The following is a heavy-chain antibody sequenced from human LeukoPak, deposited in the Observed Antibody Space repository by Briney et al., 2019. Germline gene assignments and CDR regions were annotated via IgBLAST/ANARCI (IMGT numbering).Heavy chain of an antibody. CDR2: VYSSGST. CDR3: ARDTSSVGAFDI. V-gene: IGHV4-4*08. D-gene: IGHD3-22*01. CDR1: GGSISNYY. J-gene: IGHJ3*02. Sequence: SETLSLTCTVSGGSISNYYWSWIRQPPGRGLEWIGYVYSSGSTNYNPSLKSRVTISVDTSKKQFPLKLSSVTAADTAVYYCARDTSSVGAFDIWGQGTMVTVSS.